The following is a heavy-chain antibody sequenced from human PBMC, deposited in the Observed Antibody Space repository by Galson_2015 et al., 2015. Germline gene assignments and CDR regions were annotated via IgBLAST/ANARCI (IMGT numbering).Heavy chain of an antibody. Sequence: SLRLSCAASGFTFSSYSMNWVRQTPGKGLEWVSYISSSGTIYYADSVKGRFTISRDNAKNSLYLQMNSLRDEDTAVYYCARQILDYWGQGTLVAVSS. CDR3: ARQILDY. CDR2: ISSSGTI. J-gene: IGHJ4*02. D-gene: IGHD2-15*01. CDR1: GFTFSSYS. V-gene: IGHV3-48*02.